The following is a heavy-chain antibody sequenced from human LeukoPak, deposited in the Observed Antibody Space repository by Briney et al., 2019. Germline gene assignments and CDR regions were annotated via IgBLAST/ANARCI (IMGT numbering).Heavy chain of an antibody. D-gene: IGHD4-23*01. J-gene: IGHJ3*01. CDR1: GGSISSGGYY. V-gene: IGHV4-31*03. CDR2: ICYSGST. CDR3: ARHHQGAVAAFEV. Sequence: SETLSLTCTVSGGSISSGGYYWSWIRQHPGKGLEWIGYICYSGSTYYNPSLKSRVTISVDTSKNQFSLKLSSVTAADTAVYYCARHHQGAVAAFEVWGQGTMVTVSS.